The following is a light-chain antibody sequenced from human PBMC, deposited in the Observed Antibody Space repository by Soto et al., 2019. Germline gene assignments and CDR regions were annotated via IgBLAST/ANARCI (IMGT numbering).Light chain of an antibody. Sequence: DIQMTQSPASVSSSVVDRVTITCRASQSISSYLNWYQQKPGKAPKLLIYAASSLQSGVPSRFSGSGSGTDFTLTISSLQPEDFATYYCQQSYSTPHTFGQGTRLEIK. CDR3: QQSYSTPHT. J-gene: IGKJ5*01. CDR1: QSISSY. CDR2: AAS. V-gene: IGKV1-39*01.